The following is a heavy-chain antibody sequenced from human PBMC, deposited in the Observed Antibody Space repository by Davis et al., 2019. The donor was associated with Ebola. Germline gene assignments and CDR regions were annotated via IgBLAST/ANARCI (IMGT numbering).Heavy chain of an antibody. J-gene: IGHJ4*02. Sequence: GESLKISCSTSGFTFSSFAMSWVRQAPGKGLESVATMSGTSSVTFYALSVKGRFTISRDNSRNTLYLQMNSLTADATAVYYCAKGGAVSSQSSGRGYFDSWGQGTLATVSS. CDR3: AKGGAVSSQSSGRGYFDS. V-gene: IGHV3-23*01. CDR2: MSGTSSVT. D-gene: IGHD6-13*01. CDR1: GFTFSSFA.